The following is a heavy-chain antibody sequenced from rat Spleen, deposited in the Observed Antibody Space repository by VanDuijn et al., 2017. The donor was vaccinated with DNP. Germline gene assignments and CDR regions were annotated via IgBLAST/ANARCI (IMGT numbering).Heavy chain of an antibody. J-gene: IGHJ4*01. CDR2: INPDGGST. CDR1: GFTFTSYW. D-gene: IGHD1-11*01. CDR3: ANCEPYFYAVYV. V-gene: IGHV5-58*01. Sequence: EVQLVETGGGLVQPGGSLRLSCLASGFTFTSYWMYWIRQAPGKGLEWVASINPDGGSTYYPDSVKGRFTISSDNAENTVYLQMNSLRSEDTATYYCANCEPYFYAVYVWGQGTSVTVSS.